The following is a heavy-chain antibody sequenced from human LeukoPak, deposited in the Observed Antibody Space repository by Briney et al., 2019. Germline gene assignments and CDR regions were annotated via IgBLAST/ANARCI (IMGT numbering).Heavy chain of an antibody. CDR3: ARANMVRGVGSFFDRNWFDP. V-gene: IGHV4-61*02. CDR1: GGSISSGSYY. CDR2: IYTTGST. Sequence: KPSETLSLTCTVSGGSISSGSYYWSWIRQPVGKGLDWIGRIYTTGSTNYNPSLKSRVTISVDTSKNQFSLKLSSVTAADTAVYYCARANMVRGVGSFFDRNWFDPWGQGTLVTVSS. J-gene: IGHJ5*02. D-gene: IGHD3-10*01.